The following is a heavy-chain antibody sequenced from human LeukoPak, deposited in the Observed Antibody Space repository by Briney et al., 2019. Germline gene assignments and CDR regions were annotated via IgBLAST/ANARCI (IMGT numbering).Heavy chain of an antibody. Sequence: GGSLRLSCAASGFIFSTYAMSWVRQAPGKGLEWVSAINGNGGSTYYADSVKGRFTISRDNSKNTLYLQMNRLRAEDTAVYYCAKGGVVHAFDMWGQGTMVTVSS. D-gene: IGHD2-15*01. CDR2: INGNGGST. J-gene: IGHJ3*02. CDR1: GFIFSTYA. V-gene: IGHV3-23*01. CDR3: AKGGVVHAFDM.